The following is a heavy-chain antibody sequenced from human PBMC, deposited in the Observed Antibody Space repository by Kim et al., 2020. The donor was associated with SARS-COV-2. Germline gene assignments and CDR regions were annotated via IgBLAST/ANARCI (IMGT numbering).Heavy chain of an antibody. Sequence: ASVKVSCKASGYTFTDYYMHWVRQAPGQGLEWMGIINPSGGSTNYAQKFQGRVTMTRDTSTKTVYMELRSLRSEDTAVYYCARAHNYFGTFDIWGQGTMV. D-gene: IGHD3-10*01. J-gene: IGHJ3*02. V-gene: IGHV1-46*01. CDR3: ARAHNYFGTFDI. CDR1: GYTFTDYY. CDR2: INPSGGST.